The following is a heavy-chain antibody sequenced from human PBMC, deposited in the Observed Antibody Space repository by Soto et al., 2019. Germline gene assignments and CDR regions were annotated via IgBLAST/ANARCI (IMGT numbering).Heavy chain of an antibody. CDR1: GYTLTELS. D-gene: IGHD5-18*01. V-gene: IGHV1-24*01. J-gene: IGHJ4*02. Sequence: ASVKVSCKVSGYTLTELSMHWVRQAPGKGLEWMGGFDPEDGETIYAQKFQGRVTMTEDTSTDTAYMELSSLRSEDTAVYYCATARGRGYSYGYVHYWGRGTLVTVSS. CDR2: FDPEDGET. CDR3: ATARGRGYSYGYVHY.